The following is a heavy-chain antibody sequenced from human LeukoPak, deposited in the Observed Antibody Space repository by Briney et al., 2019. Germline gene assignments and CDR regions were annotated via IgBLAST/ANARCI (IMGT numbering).Heavy chain of an antibody. V-gene: IGHV4-34*01. CDR2: INHSGST. CDR1: GGSFSGYY. D-gene: IGHD6-19*01. J-gene: IGHJ5*02. CDR3: ARAPAGTGWFDP. Sequence: SETLSLTCAVYGGSFSGYYWSWIRQPPGEGLEWIGEINHSGSTNYNPSLKSRVTISVDTSKNQFSLKLSSVTAADTAVYYCARAPAGTGWFDPWGQGTLVTVSS.